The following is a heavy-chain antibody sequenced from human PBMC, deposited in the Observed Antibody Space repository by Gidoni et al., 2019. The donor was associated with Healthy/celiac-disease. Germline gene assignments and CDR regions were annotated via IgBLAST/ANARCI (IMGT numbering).Heavy chain of an antibody. CDR3: TPSIPNFDY. Sequence: EVQLVESGGGLFQPGGSLKLSCAASGSTFSGSAMHWVRQASGKGLEWVGRIRSKANSYATAYAASVKGRFTISRDDSKNTAYLQMNSLKTEDTAVYYCTPSIPNFDYWGQGTLVTVSS. J-gene: IGHJ4*02. D-gene: IGHD2-2*02. CDR1: GSTFSGSA. V-gene: IGHV3-73*01. CDR2: IRSKANSYAT.